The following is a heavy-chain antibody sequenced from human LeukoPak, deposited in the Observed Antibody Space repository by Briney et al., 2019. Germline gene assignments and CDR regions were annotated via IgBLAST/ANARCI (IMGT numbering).Heavy chain of an antibody. CDR3: ARSPHNFYYDSSGYHPLDTFDM. CDR1: GFTFSSYW. Sequence: GGSLRLSCAASGFTFSSYWMHWVRQAPGKGLVWVSRINSDGSSTSYADSVKGRFTISRDNAKSTLYLQMDSLRAEDTAVYYCARSPHNFYYDSSGYHPLDTFDMWGQGTMVTVSS. D-gene: IGHD3-22*01. CDR2: INSDGSST. J-gene: IGHJ3*02. V-gene: IGHV3-74*01.